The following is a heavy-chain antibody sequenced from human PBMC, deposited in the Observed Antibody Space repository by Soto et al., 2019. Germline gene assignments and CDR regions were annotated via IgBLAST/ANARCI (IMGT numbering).Heavy chain of an antibody. CDR2: IYSGGST. J-gene: IGHJ4*02. V-gene: IGHV3-66*01. CDR1: GFTVSRNY. Sequence: PGGALRLSCAASGFTVSRNYMSWVRQAPGKGLEWVSVIYSGGSTYYADSVKGRFTISRDNSENTLYLQMNSLRAEDTAVYYCASGVGPAAIYRFDYWGQGTLVTVSS. D-gene: IGHD2-2*01. CDR3: ASGVGPAAIYRFDY.